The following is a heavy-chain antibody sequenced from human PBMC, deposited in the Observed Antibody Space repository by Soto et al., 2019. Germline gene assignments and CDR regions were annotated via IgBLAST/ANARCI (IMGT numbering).Heavy chain of an antibody. D-gene: IGHD6-19*01. J-gene: IGHJ4*02. Sequence: AGSLRLSCAASGFTFSTYSMNWVLQAPGKGLEWVSSISSSSTIYYADSVKGRFTISRDNVQNSLYLQMHSLRAEDTAVYYCARERGSGRTFDYWGQGTLVTVSS. CDR2: ISSSSTI. V-gene: IGHV3-48*01. CDR3: ARERGSGRTFDY. CDR1: GFTFSTYS.